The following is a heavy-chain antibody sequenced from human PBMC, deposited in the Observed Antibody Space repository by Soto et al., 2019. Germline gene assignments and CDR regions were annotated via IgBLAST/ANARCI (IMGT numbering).Heavy chain of an antibody. J-gene: IGHJ4*02. V-gene: IGHV3-30*18. Sequence: QVQLVESGGGVVQPGRSLRLSCAASGFTFSSYGMHWVRQAPGKGLEWVAVISYDGSNKCYADSVKGRFTISRDNSKNTLYLQMNSLRAEDTAVYYCAKIPGPITMVRGVIPAWGQGTLVTVSS. CDR1: GFTFSSYG. D-gene: IGHD3-10*01. CDR3: AKIPGPITMVRGVIPA. CDR2: ISYDGSNK.